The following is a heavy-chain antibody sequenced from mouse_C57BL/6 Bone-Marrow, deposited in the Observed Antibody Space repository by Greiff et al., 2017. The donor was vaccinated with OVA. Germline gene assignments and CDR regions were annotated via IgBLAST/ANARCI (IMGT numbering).Heavy chain of an antibody. Sequence: VQLKQSVAELVRPGASVKLSCTASGFNIKNTYMHWVKQRPEQGLEWIGRIDPANGNTKYDTKFQGKATITADTSSNTAYLQLSSLTSEDTAIYYCGRVRVVASYGMDYWGQGTSVTVSS. CDR1: GFNIKNTY. J-gene: IGHJ4*01. CDR3: GRVRVVASYGMDY. V-gene: IGHV14-3*01. CDR2: IDPANGNT. D-gene: IGHD1-1*01.